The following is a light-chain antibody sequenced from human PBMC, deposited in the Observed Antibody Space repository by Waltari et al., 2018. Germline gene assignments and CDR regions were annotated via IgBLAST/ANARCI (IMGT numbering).Light chain of an antibody. Sequence: QSVLTQPPSVSGAPGQRVPTSCTGTSSNTRSRAGVHWYQRLPGTAPRLLIYGNNNRPSGVPDRFSGSKSGTSASLAITGLQAEDEADYYCQSYDGSHVVFGGGTKLTVL. CDR3: QSYDGSHVV. V-gene: IGLV1-40*01. CDR1: SSNTRSRAG. J-gene: IGLJ2*01. CDR2: GNN.